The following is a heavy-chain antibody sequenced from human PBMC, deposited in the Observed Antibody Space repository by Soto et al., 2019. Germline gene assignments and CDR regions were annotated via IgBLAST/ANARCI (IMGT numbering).Heavy chain of an antibody. CDR1: NDSIRSDNW. CDR2: IFHSGSS. V-gene: IGHV4-4*02. D-gene: IGHD3-10*02. CDR3: ARRLFVRGTLGYYDY. Sequence: PSETLSLTCSVSNDSIRSDNWWSWVRQPPGKGLEWIGEIFHSGSSNNNPSLKSRVTLSVDKTKNEFSLKLNSVTAADTAVYYCARRLFVRGTLGYYDYCGQGTLVPVSS. J-gene: IGHJ4*02.